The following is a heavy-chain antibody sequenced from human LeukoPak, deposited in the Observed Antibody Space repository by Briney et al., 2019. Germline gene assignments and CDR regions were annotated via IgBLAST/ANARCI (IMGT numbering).Heavy chain of an antibody. CDR1: GYTFSGYY. CDR2: INPNRGGT. J-gene: IGHJ4*02. CDR3: ASGYRFRN. V-gene: IGHV1-2*02. Sequence: ASVKVSCKASGYTFSGYYMHWVRQAPGQGLEWMGWINPNRGGTDYAQKFQGRVTMTRDTSISTAYMELSRLRYDDTAVYYCASGYRFRNWGQGTLVTVSS. D-gene: IGHD5-18*01.